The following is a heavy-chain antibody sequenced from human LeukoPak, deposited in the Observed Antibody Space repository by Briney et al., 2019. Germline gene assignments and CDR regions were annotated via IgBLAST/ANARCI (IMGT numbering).Heavy chain of an antibody. D-gene: IGHD1-26*01. CDR3: ARDSGSYDY. J-gene: IGHJ4*02. CDR1: GGSLSDYY. V-gene: IGHV4-34*01. CDR2: ISHRGRT. Sequence: SETLSLTCAVYGGSLSDYYWSWIRQSPGKGLEWIGEISHRGRTYYNLSLKSRVTISIDTSKNQFSLKVNSVSAADTAVYYCARDSGSYDYWGQGTLVTVSS.